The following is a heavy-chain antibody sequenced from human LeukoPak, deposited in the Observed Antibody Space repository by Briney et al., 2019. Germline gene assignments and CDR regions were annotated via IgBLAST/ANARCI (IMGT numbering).Heavy chain of an antibody. CDR2: IWYDGSNK. J-gene: IGHJ6*02. Sequence: GGSLRLSCAASGFTFSSYCMHWVRQAPGKGLEWVAVIWYDGSNKYYADSVKGRFTISRDNSKNTLYLQMNSLRAGDTAVYYCARTYCSGGSCYGVLGYYYCGMDVWGQGTTVTVSS. D-gene: IGHD2-15*01. V-gene: IGHV3-33*01. CDR1: GFTFSSYC. CDR3: ARTYCSGGSCYGVLGYYYCGMDV.